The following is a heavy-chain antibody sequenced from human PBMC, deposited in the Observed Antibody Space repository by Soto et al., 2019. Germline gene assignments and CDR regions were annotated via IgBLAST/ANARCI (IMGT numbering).Heavy chain of an antibody. D-gene: IGHD4-4*01. CDR3: ARDLGNYQNYYYYGMDV. CDR2: INPNSGGT. V-gene: IGHV1-2*04. CDR1: GYTFTGYY. J-gene: IGHJ6*02. Sequence: ASVKVSCKASGYTFTGYYMHWVRQAPGQGLEWMGWINPNSGGTNYAQKFQGWVTMTRDTSISTAYMELSRLRSDDTAVYYCARDLGNYQNYYYYGMDVWGQGTTVTVSS.